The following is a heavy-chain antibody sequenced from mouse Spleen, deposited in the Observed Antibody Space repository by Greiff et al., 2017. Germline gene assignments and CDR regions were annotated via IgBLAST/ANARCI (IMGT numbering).Heavy chain of an antibody. CDR3: ARGDYSYYYAMDY. Sequence: VQLQQSGPGLVKPSQSLSLTCSVTGYSITSGYYWNWIRQFPGNKLEWMGYISYDGSNNYNPSLKNRISITRDTSKNQFFLKLNSVTTEDTATYYCARGDYSYYYAMDYWGQGTSVTVSS. CDR1: GYSITSGYY. D-gene: IGHD2-12*01. J-gene: IGHJ4*01. CDR2: ISYDGSN. V-gene: IGHV3-6*01.